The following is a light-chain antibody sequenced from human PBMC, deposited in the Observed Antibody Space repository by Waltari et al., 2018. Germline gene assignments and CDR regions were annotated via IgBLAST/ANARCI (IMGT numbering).Light chain of an antibody. Sequence: DIQMTQSPSSLSASVGDRFTITCRASQGIRNWLAWYQQKPGKAPKSLIDDASSLQSGVPSRFSGSRSGTRFTLTISSLQPEDSATYYCQQYNTYPLTFGGGTKVEIK. J-gene: IGKJ4*01. CDR3: QQYNTYPLT. CDR1: QGIRNW. V-gene: IGKV1D-16*01. CDR2: DAS.